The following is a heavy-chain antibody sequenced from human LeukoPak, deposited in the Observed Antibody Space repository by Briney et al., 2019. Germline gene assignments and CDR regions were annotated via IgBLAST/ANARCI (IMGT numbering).Heavy chain of an antibody. CDR3: ARVRSSGWYGLTYFDY. CDR2: INHSGST. J-gene: IGHJ4*02. CDR1: GGSFSGYY. D-gene: IGHD6-19*01. Sequence: SETLSLTCAVYGGSFSGYYWSWIRQPPGKGLEWIAEINHSGSTNYNPSLKSRVTISVDTSKNQFSLKLSSVTAADTAVYYCARVRSSGWYGLTYFDYWGQGTLVTVSS. V-gene: IGHV4-34*01.